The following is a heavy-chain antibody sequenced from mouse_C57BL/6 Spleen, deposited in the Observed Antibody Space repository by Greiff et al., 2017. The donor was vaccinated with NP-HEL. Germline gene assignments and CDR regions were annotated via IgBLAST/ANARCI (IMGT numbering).Heavy chain of an antibody. J-gene: IGHJ4*01. V-gene: IGHV1-61*01. Sequence: QVQLQQPGAELVRPGSSVKLSCKASGYTFTSYWMDWVKQRPGQGLEWIGNIYPSDSETHYNQKFKDKATLTVDKSSSTAYMQLSSLTSEDSAVYYCARHYYGSSPYYYAMDYWGQGTSVTVSS. D-gene: IGHD1-1*01. CDR1: GYTFTSYW. CDR2: IYPSDSET. CDR3: ARHYYGSSPYYYAMDY.